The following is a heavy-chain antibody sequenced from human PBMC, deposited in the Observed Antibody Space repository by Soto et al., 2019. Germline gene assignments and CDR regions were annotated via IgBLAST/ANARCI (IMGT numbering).Heavy chain of an antibody. V-gene: IGHV3-21*04. J-gene: IGHJ4*02. D-gene: IGHD3-3*01. Sequence: GGSLRLSCAASGLTFSSYTMNWVRQAPGKGLEWVSAITGGSTYIYYADSVKGRFTISRDNAKNSLYLQMNSLRAEDTAVYYCAKGLNYYNFWTCHYWGQGTLVTVSS. CDR1: GLTFSSYT. CDR2: ITGGSTYI. CDR3: AKGLNYYNFWTCHY.